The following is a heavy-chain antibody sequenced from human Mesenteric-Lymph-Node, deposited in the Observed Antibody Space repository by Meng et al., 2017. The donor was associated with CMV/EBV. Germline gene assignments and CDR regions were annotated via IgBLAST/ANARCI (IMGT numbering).Heavy chain of an antibody. J-gene: IGHJ4*02. V-gene: IGHV4-39*07. D-gene: IGHD1-26*01. CDR1: GDSVSRSGSS. CDR3: ATGGPGPVGFDY. Sequence: CTVSGDSVSRSGSSWGWIRQPPGKGLEWIGTMYDGGSTYYNPSLKGRVTISVDTSSNHFSLRLNSVTAADMAVYFCATGGPGPVGFDYWGQGTLVTVSS. CDR2: MYDGGST.